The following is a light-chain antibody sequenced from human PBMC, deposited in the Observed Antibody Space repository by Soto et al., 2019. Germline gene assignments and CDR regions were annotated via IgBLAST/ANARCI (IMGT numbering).Light chain of an antibody. J-gene: IGKJ1*01. CDR3: QHFNSYPWT. V-gene: IGKV1-5*01. Sequence: DIQMTQSPSTLSASVGDRVAITCRASHSISGWLAWYQQKAGKAPTLLIYGASNLQTGVPSRFSGSESGTEFTLTISSLQPDDVATYYCQHFNSYPWTFGQGTKVEIK. CDR1: HSISGW. CDR2: GAS.